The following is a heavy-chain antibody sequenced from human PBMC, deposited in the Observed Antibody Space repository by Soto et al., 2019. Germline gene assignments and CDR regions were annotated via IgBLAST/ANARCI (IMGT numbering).Heavy chain of an antibody. CDR3: GRYCSCGSCHTLDYYGMDS. CDR1: GGTSRDYG. Sequence: KVPCKASGGTSRDYGIGWVRQAPGQGLEWMGGIIPVFGTTNYAQKFQGRVTITADESTSTAYIEVSSLRSEDTAMFYCGRYCSCGSCHTLDYYGMDSWGQGTTVTVSS. CDR2: IIPVFGTT. J-gene: IGHJ6*02. D-gene: IGHD2-15*01. V-gene: IGHV1-69*01.